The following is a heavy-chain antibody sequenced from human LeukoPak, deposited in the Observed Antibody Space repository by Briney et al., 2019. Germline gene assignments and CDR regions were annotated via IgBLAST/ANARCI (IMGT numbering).Heavy chain of an antibody. J-gene: IGHJ3*02. CDR3: ARTFPDAFDI. CDR2: ISSSSSYI. V-gene: IGHV3-21*01. CDR1: GFTFSNYG. Sequence: PGGSLRLSCAASGFTFSNYGMNWGRQAPGKGLEWVSSISSSSSYIYYADSVKGRFAISRDNAKNSLYLQMNSLRAEDTALYYCARTFPDAFDIWGQGTMVTVSS.